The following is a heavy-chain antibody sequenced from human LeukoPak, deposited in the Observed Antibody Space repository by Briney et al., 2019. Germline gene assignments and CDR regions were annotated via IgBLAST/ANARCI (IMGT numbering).Heavy chain of an antibody. J-gene: IGHJ5*02. CDR3: ARESPYCSSTSCYKGFDP. CDR1: GFTFSSYG. Sequence: GRSLRLSCAASGFTFSSYGMHWVRQAPGKGLECVAVIWYDGSNKYYADSVKGRFTISRDNSKNTLYLQMNSLRAEDTAVYYCARESPYCSSTSCYKGFDPWGQGTLVTVSS. D-gene: IGHD2-2*02. CDR2: IWYDGSNK. V-gene: IGHV3-33*01.